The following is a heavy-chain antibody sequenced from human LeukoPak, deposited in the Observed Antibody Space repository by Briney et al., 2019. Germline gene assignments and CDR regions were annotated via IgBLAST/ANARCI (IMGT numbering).Heavy chain of an antibody. V-gene: IGHV3-49*03. Sequence: GGSLRLSCTASGFTFGDYAMSWFRQAPGKGLEWVGFIRSKAYGGTTEYAASVKGRFTISRDDPKSIAYLQMNSLKTEDTAVYYCTREGSFWSGYWPLDYYYGMDVWGQGTTVTVSS. CDR2: IRSKAYGGTT. D-gene: IGHD3-3*01. J-gene: IGHJ6*02. CDR1: GFTFGDYA. CDR3: TREGSFWSGYWPLDYYYGMDV.